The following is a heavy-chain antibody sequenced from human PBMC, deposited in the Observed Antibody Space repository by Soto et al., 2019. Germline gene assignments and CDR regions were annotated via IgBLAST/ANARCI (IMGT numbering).Heavy chain of an antibody. CDR2: ISSSSSII. Sequence: EVQLVESGGGVVQPGGSLRLSCAASGFTFSSYSMNWVRQAPGKGLEWVSYISSSSSIIYYVDSVKGRFTISRDNAKNSLYLQMNSLRDEDTAVYYCARQSYYGDYAPYWGQGTLVTVAS. CDR3: ARQSYYGDYAPY. V-gene: IGHV3-48*02. CDR1: GFTFSSYS. J-gene: IGHJ4*02. D-gene: IGHD4-17*01.